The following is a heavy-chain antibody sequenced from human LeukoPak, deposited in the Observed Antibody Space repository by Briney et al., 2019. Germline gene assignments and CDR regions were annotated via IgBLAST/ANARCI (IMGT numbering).Heavy chain of an antibody. J-gene: IGHJ4*02. CDR2: TYFTGIT. CDR3: AREGCSGGSCYGTVGIDH. V-gene: IGHV4-31*03. D-gene: IGHD2-15*01. CDR1: SGSISSGGYS. Sequence: PSQTLSLTCTVSSGSISSGGYSWSWIRQFPGKGLEWIGYTYFTGITYYNPSLKSRATFSVDTSENEFSLSLRSVTAADTAVYYCAREGCSGGSCYGTVGIDHWGQGTLVTVSS.